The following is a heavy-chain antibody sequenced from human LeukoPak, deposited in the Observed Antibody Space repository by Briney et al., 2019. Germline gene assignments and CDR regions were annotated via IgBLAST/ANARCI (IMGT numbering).Heavy chain of an antibody. CDR3: ACTAYYDTPRVNDY. D-gene: IGHD3-16*01. Sequence: SGTLSLTCTVSGGSISSSSYYWGWIRQPPGKGLEWIGSIYYSGSTYYNPSLKSRVTISVDTSKNQFSLKLTSVTAADTAVYYCACTAYYDTPRVNDYWGQGTLVTVSS. CDR2: IYYSGST. J-gene: IGHJ4*02. V-gene: IGHV4-39*07. CDR1: GGSISSSSYY.